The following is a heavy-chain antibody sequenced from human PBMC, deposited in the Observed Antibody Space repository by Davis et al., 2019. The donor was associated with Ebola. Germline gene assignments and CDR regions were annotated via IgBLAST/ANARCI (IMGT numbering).Heavy chain of an antibody. V-gene: IGHV4-39*07. CDR1: GGSISSSSYY. CDR3: ARDHRPTKYYYYYGMDV. J-gene: IGHJ6*02. CDR2: IY. Sequence: SETLSLTCTVSGGSISSSSYYWGWIRQPPGKGLEWIGNIYYYNRSLKSRVTISVDTSKNQFSLKLSSVTAADTAVYYCARDHRPTKYYYYYGMDVWGQGTTVTVSS.